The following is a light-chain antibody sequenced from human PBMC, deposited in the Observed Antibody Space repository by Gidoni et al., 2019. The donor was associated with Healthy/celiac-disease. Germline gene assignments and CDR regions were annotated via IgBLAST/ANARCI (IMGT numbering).Light chain of an antibody. J-gene: IGKJ1*01. Sequence: DIHLSQPPSSLSASVGDRVTITCRASQSISSYINRYQQKPGKAPKLMIYAAASLQSEAPSRVSGSGYGTDLTLTVNSLQPEDFATYNCQQSYSTPRTFGQGTKVEIK. V-gene: IGKV1-39*01. CDR3: QQSYSTPRT. CDR2: AAA. CDR1: QSISSY.